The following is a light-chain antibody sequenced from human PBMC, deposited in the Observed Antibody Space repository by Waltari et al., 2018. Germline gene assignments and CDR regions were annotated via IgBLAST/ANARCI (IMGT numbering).Light chain of an antibody. CDR3: ASYTPRGRI. V-gene: IGLV2-14*01. J-gene: IGLJ2*01. Sequence: QHSPGEATNRRIYEVSTGPSGVSNRFSGSKSGNPGSLTISGLQAEDEADYYCASYTPRGRIFGGGTKLTGL. CDR2: EVS.